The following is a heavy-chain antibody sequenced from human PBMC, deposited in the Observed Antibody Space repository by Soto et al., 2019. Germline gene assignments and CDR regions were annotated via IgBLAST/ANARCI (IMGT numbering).Heavy chain of an antibody. J-gene: IGHJ5*02. CDR1: GYTFSDYY. Sequence: XSVKVSCKASGYTFSDYYIHWVRQAPGQGLEWMGWINPNSGGTNSAEQFQDRVTMTRDTSISTAHMELRRLRSDDTAVYYCARERYCTTTGCYAFDPWGQGSLVTVSS. CDR2: INPNSGGT. V-gene: IGHV1-2*02. CDR3: ARERYCTTTGCYAFDP. D-gene: IGHD2-2*01.